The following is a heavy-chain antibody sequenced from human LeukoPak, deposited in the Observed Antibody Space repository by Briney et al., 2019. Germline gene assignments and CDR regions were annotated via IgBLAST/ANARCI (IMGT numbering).Heavy chain of an antibody. Sequence: GGSLRLSCAASGFTFRNHWMHWVRQTPGEGLVWVSRISGDGSSTTYADSVKGRFTISRDNAKNTLYLQMNNLRAEDTAMYYCARDQRVTGRPDIDYWGQGTLVIVSS. CDR2: ISGDGSST. J-gene: IGHJ4*02. CDR3: ARDQRVTGRPDIDY. CDR1: GFTFRNHW. V-gene: IGHV3-74*03. D-gene: IGHD6-6*01.